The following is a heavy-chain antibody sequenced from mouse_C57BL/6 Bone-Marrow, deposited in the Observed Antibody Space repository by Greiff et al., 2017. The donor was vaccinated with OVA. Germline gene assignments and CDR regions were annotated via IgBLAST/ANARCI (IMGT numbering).Heavy chain of an antibody. CDR1: GFTFTDYY. D-gene: IGHD1-1*01. Sequence: VQLKESGGGLVQPGGSLSLSCAASGFTFTDYYMSWVRQPPGKALEWLGFIRNKANGYKTEYSASVKGRFTISRDKSQSILYLEMNALRAEDSATYYCASLYYYYGSSYAMDYWGQGTSVTVSS. J-gene: IGHJ4*01. CDR2: IRNKANGYKT. V-gene: IGHV7-3*01. CDR3: ASLYYYYGSSYAMDY.